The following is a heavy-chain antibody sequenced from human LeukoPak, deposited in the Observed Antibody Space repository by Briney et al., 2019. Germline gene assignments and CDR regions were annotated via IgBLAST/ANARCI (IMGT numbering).Heavy chain of an antibody. D-gene: IGHD2-2*01. J-gene: IGHJ6*03. V-gene: IGHV3-74*01. Sequence: GGSLRLSCAASGFTFSSYWMHWVRQAPGKGLVWVSRINSDGSSTSYADSVKGRFTISRDNAKNSLYLQMNSLRAEDTAVYYCARESCSSTSCYYYYYYYMDVWGKGTTVTVSS. CDR3: ARESCSSTSCYYYYYYYMDV. CDR2: INSDGSST. CDR1: GFTFSSYW.